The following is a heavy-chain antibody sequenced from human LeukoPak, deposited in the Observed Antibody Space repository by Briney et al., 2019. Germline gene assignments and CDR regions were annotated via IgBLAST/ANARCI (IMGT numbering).Heavy chain of an antibody. V-gene: IGHV4-59*01. CDR2: IYYSGST. J-gene: IGHJ3*02. CDR1: GGSISSYY. Sequence: SETPSLTCTVSGGSISSYYWSWIRQPPGKGLEWIGYIYYSGSTNYNPSLKSRVTISVDTSKNQFSLKLSSVTAADTAVYYCARALTTYYDFWSGYSSSGPDAFDIWGQGTMVTVSS. CDR3: ARALTTYYDFWSGYSSSGPDAFDI. D-gene: IGHD3-3*01.